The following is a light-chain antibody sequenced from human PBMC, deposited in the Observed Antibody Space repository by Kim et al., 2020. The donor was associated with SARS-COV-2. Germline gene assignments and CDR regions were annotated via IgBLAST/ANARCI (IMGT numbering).Light chain of an antibody. CDR2: GVS. CDR3: QHYNNWPPGT. V-gene: IGKV3-15*01. J-gene: IGKJ1*01. CDR1: QSLSSN. Sequence: SPGERATLFCRASQSLSSNLAWYQQKPGQAPRLLMYGVSTRATGIPARFSGSGSGTEFTLTISNLQSEDFAVYYCQHYNNWPPGTFGQGTKVDIK.